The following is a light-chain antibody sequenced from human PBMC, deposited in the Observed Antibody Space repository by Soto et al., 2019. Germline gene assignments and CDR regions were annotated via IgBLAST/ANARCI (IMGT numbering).Light chain of an antibody. CDR2: GAS. CDR1: QSVSSN. Sequence: LSVSPGERATLSCRASQSVSSNLAWYQQKPGQAPRLLIYGASTRATGIPARFSGSRSGTEFTHTISSLQSEDFAVYYCQQYNNWPYTFGQGTKLEIK. J-gene: IGKJ2*01. CDR3: QQYNNWPYT. V-gene: IGKV3-15*01.